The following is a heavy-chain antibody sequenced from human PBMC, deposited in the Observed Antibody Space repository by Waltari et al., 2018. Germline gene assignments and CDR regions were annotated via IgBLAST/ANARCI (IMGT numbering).Heavy chain of an antibody. J-gene: IGHJ4*02. Sequence: LVQSGAEVKKPGASVKVSCKASGSTFTGYAIRWVRQAPGQGLEWMGRINPKNGDTHYAQNFQGRVALKTDTSTNTAFMELQRLRSDDTAVYYCLRDSSGSHFDYWGQGTLVTVSS. V-gene: IGHV1-2*06. CDR3: LRDSSGSHFDY. CDR1: GSTFTGYA. CDR2: INPKNGDT. D-gene: IGHD3-22*01.